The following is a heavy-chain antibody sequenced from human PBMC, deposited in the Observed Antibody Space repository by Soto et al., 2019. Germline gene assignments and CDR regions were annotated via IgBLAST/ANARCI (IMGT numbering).Heavy chain of an antibody. Sequence: QLQLQESGPGLVKPSETLSLTCTVSGGSISSYYWGWIRRPPGKGLEWIGSIYYSGSTYYNPSLXSXVXIXLDPSQNQFSLKLSSVTAADTAVYYCARRWGYSFDYWGQGTLVTVSS. CDR2: IYYSGST. CDR1: GGSISSYY. CDR3: ARRWGYSFDY. D-gene: IGHD7-27*01. J-gene: IGHJ4*02. V-gene: IGHV4-39*01.